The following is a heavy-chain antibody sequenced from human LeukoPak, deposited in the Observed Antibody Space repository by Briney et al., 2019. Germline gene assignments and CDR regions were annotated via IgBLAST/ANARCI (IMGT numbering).Heavy chain of an antibody. D-gene: IGHD3-16*02. J-gene: IGHJ4*02. V-gene: IGHV4-38-2*01. Sequence: PWETLSLTCAVSGYSISSTYFWGWSRQPPGQGRQWTGNIDLSGSTYYNPSIKSRVTISVNTSKKLFSLKLSSVAEADAVVYCSTSIIEDQYVDYWGQGTLVTVSS. CDR2: IDLSGST. CDR3: TSIIEDQYVDY. CDR1: GYSISSTYF.